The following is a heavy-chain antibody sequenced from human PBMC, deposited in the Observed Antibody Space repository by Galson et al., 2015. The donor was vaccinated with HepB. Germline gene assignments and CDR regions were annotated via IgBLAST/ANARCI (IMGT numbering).Heavy chain of an antibody. CDR2: INPSGGST. Sequence: SVKVSCKASGYTFTSYYMHWVRQAPGQGLEWMGIINPSGGSTSYAQKFQGRVTMTRDTSTSTVYMELSSLGSEDTAVYYCARDPLTGDLYYYYYMDVWGKGTTVTVSS. D-gene: IGHD3-9*01. CDR1: GYTFTSYY. J-gene: IGHJ6*03. V-gene: IGHV1-46*01. CDR3: ARDPLTGDLYYYYYMDV.